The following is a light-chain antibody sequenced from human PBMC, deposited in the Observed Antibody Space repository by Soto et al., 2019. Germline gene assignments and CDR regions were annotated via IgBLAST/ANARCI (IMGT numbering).Light chain of an antibody. CDR2: EVS. V-gene: IGLV2-14*01. CDR3: TSYTTSSARVV. J-gene: IGLJ2*01. CDR1: SSDVGGYNY. Sequence: QSALTQPASVSGSPGQSITISCTGTSSDVGGYNYVSWYQQHPCKAPKLMIYEVSHRPSGVSNRFSGSKSGITASLTISGLQAEDEADYYCTSYTTSSARVVFGGGTKLTVL.